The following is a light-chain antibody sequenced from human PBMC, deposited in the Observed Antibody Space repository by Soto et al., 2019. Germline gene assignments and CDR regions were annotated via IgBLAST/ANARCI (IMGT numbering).Light chain of an antibody. CDR2: SNN. Sequence: QSALTQPPSVSGAPGQRVTISCTGSSSNNGAGYDVHWYQRLPGTAPKVLIYSNNNRPSGVPDRFSGSKSGTSASLAITGLQAEDEADYYCQSYDSSLSGSYVFGTGTKLTVL. CDR3: QSYDSSLSGSYV. CDR1: SSNNGAGYD. V-gene: IGLV1-40*01. J-gene: IGLJ1*01.